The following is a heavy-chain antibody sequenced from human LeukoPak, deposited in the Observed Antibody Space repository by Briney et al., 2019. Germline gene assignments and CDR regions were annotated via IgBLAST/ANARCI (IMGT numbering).Heavy chain of an antibody. J-gene: IGHJ5*02. CDR3: ARGRLRNWFDP. D-gene: IGHD3-16*01. V-gene: IGHV4-34*01. Sequence: SETLSLTCAVYGGSFSGYYWSWIRQPPGKGLEWIGEINHSGSTNYNPSLKSRATISVDTSKNQFSLKLSSVTAADTAVYYCARGRLRNWFDPWGQGTLVTVSS. CDR1: GGSFSGYY. CDR2: INHSGST.